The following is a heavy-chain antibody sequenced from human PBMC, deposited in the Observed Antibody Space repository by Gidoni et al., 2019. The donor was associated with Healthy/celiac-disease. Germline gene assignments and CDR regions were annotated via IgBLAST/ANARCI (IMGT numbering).Heavy chain of an antibody. V-gene: IGHV3-7*01. CDR2: IKQDGSEK. Sequence: EVQLVESGGGLVQPGGFLRLSCAASGFTFRSFWMSWVRQAPGKGLEWVANIKQDGSEKYYVDSVKGRFTISRDNAKNSLYLQMNSLRAEDTAVYYCARLPYYYDSSGYYQRVNWYFDLWGRGTLVTVSS. J-gene: IGHJ2*01. CDR3: ARLPYYYDSSGYYQRVNWYFDL. D-gene: IGHD3-22*01. CDR1: GFTFRSFW.